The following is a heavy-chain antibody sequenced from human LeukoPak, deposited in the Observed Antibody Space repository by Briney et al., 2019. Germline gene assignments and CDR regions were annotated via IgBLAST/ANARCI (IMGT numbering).Heavy chain of an antibody. V-gene: IGHV4-59*01. J-gene: IGHJ6*03. CDR1: GVSISSYY. CDR3: ARGPYGSSRGTYYYYMDV. Sequence: SETLSLTCTVSGVSISSYYWSWLRQPPGKGLEWFGYIYYSGSTNYNPSLKSRVTISVDTSKNQFSLKLSSVTAADTAVYYCARGPYGSSRGTYYYYMDVWGKGTTVTVSS. D-gene: IGHD6-13*01. CDR2: IYYSGST.